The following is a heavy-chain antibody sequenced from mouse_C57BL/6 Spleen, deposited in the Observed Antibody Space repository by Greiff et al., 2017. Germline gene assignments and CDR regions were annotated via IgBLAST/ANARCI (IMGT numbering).Heavy chain of an antibody. V-gene: IGHV5-6*01. CDR3: ARNPIYYYGSKDF. J-gene: IGHJ2*01. Sequence: EVMLVESGGDLVKPGGSLKLSCAASGFTFSSYGMSWVRQTPDKRLEWVATISSGGSYTYYPDSVKGRFTISRDNAKNTLYLQMSSLKSEYTAMYYCARNPIYYYGSKDFWGQGTTLTVSS. CDR1: GFTFSSYG. D-gene: IGHD1-1*01. CDR2: ISSGGSYT.